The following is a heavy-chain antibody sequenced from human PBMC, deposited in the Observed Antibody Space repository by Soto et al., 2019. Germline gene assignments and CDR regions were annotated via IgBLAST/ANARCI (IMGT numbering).Heavy chain of an antibody. CDR1: GYTFTTYW. V-gene: IGHV5-51*01. D-gene: IGHD3-10*01. Sequence: GESLKISCKTSGYTFTTYWVGWVRQRPGEGLEWMGIIYPSDSDTRYSPSFQGHVMFSVDKSLETAYLEWRSLKTSDTAVYFCARRAGVTVPFDYWGQGTQVTVSS. CDR2: IYPSDSDT. J-gene: IGHJ4*02. CDR3: ARRAGVTVPFDY.